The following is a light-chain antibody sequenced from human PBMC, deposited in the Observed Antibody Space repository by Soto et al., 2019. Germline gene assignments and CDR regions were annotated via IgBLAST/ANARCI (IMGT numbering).Light chain of an antibody. CDR1: SSDVGGYNF. CDR3: CSYAGSYPWV. J-gene: IGLJ3*02. V-gene: IGLV2-11*01. CDR2: DVS. Sequence: QSALTQPRSVSGSPGQSVTISCTGTSSDVGGYNFVSWYQQHPGKAPKFLIYDVSKRPSGVPDRFSGSKSGNTASLTISGLQAEDEADYYCCSYAGSYPWVFGGGTKVTVL.